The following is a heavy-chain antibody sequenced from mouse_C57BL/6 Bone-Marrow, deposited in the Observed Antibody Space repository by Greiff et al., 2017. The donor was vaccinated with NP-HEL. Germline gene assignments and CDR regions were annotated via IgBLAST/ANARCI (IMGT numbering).Heavy chain of an antibody. Sequence: VQLQQSGAELVRPGASVKLSCKASGYTFTDYYINWVKQRHGQGLEWIARIYPGSGNTYYNEKFKGKATLTAEKSSSTAYMQLSSLTSEDSAVYLCARAGYCGWFAYWGQGTLVTVSA. D-gene: IGHD2-3*01. J-gene: IGHJ3*01. CDR3: ARAGYCGWFAY. V-gene: IGHV1-76*01. CDR1: GYTFTDYY. CDR2: IYPGSGNT.